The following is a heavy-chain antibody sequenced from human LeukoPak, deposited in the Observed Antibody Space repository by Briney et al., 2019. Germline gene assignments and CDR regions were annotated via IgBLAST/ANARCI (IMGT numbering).Heavy chain of an antibody. CDR1: GFTFSSYG. Sequence: GGSLRLSCAASGFTFSSYGMHWVRQAPGKGLEWVAFIRYDGSNKYYADSVKGRFTISRDNSKNTLYLQMNSLRAEDTAVYYCAKDLYDFWSGLPAGFDYWGQGTLVTVSS. V-gene: IGHV3-30*02. J-gene: IGHJ4*02. D-gene: IGHD3-3*01. CDR2: IRYDGSNK. CDR3: AKDLYDFWSGLPAGFDY.